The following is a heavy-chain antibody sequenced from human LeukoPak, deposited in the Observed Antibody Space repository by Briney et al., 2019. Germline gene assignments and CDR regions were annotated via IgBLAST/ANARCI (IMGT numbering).Heavy chain of an antibody. D-gene: IGHD6-13*01. CDR1: GFTFSTHA. CDR2: ISSDGSNK. CDR3: ARDSRTAAGTFDY. Sequence: GGSLRLSCAASGFTFSTHAMHWVRQAPGKGLEWVAVISSDGSNKFYPDSEKGRFTISRDNSKNTLDLQMNSLRGEDTAVYYCARDSRTAAGTFDYWGQGILVTVSS. J-gene: IGHJ4*02. V-gene: IGHV3-30*04.